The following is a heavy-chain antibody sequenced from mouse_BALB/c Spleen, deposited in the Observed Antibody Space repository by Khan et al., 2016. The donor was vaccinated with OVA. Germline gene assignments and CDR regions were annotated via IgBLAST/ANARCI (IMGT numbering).Heavy chain of an antibody. V-gene: IGHV1S137*01. J-gene: IGHJ2*01. CDR3: AIRDYFDY. CDR2: ISTDSVNP. CDR1: GSTFTDYS. Sequence: VELVESGPELVRPGVSVKISCKGSGSTFTDYSMHWVKQSHAKSLEWIGVISTDSVNPNYNPKFKGKATLTVENSCSTAYMELASMTSEDSAIYYCAIRDYFDYWGQGTTLTVAS.